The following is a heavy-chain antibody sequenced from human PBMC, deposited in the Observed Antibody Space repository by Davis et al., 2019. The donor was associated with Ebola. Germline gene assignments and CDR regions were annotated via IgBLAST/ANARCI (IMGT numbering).Heavy chain of an antibody. Sequence: PGGSLRLSCAASGFTFSNYGMNWVRQAPGKGLEWVSGIRDSSGSTHYADSVKGRFTISRDNSKNTLYLQMNSLRAEDTAVYYCAKDNGYSSGWYLDYWGQGTLVTVSS. V-gene: IGHV3-23*01. D-gene: IGHD6-19*01. CDR3: AKDNGYSSGWYLDY. J-gene: IGHJ4*02. CDR1: GFTFSNYG. CDR2: IRDSSGST.